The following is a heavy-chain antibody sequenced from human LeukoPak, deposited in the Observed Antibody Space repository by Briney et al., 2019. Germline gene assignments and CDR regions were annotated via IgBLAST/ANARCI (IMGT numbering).Heavy chain of an antibody. CDR1: GFSLSTSGVG. CDR2: IYWDDDK. J-gene: IGHJ4*02. Sequence: SGPTLVKPPQTLTLTCTFSGFSLSTSGVGVGWIRQPPGKALEWLALIYWDDDKRYSPSLKSRLTITKDTSKNQVVLTMTNMDPVDTATYYCAHALYYYESNGPHFDYWGQGTLVTVSS. D-gene: IGHD3-22*01. CDR3: AHALYYYESNGPHFDY. V-gene: IGHV2-5*02.